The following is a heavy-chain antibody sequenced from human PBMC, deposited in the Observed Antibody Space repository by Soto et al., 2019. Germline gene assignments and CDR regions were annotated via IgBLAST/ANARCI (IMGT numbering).Heavy chain of an antibody. V-gene: IGHV3-48*02. J-gene: IGHJ4*02. CDR1: GFTFSSYS. D-gene: IGHD2-21*01. CDR2: ISSSSSTI. CDR3: ARGTHRGDFGYFDY. Sequence: GGSLRLSCAASGFTFSSYSMNWVRQAPGKGLEWVSYISSSSSTIYYADSVKGRFTISRDNAKNSLYLQMNSLRDEDTSVYYCARGTHRGDFGYFDYWGQGSLVTVSS.